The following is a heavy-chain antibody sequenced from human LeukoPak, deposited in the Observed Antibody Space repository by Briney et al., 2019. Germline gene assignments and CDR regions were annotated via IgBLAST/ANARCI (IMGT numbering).Heavy chain of an antibody. V-gene: IGHV3-7*01. J-gene: IGHJ5*02. CDR3: ARVGSLNWNYVLSWFDP. CDR1: GFTFSSYW. CDR2: IKQDGSEK. Sequence: PGGSLRLSCAASGFTFSSYWMSWVRQAPGKGLEWVANIKQDGSEKYYVDSVRGRFTTSRDNAKNSLYLQMNSLRAEDTAVYYCARVGSLNWNYVLSWFDPWGQGTLVTVSS. D-gene: IGHD1-7*01.